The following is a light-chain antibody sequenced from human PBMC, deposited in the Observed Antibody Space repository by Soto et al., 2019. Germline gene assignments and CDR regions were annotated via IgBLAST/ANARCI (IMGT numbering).Light chain of an antibody. J-gene: IGKJ1*01. CDR2: DAP. Sequence: DIQMTQSPSTLSASVGDRVTITCRASQSISSWLAWYQQKPGKAPKLLIYDAPSLESGVPSRFSGSGSGTEFTLTISSLQPDDFATYYCQQYNSYSPEWTFGQGTKVDIK. CDR3: QQYNSYSPEWT. CDR1: QSISSW. V-gene: IGKV1-5*01.